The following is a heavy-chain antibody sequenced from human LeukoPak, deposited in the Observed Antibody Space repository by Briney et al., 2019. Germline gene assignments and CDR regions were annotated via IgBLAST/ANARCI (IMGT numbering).Heavy chain of an antibody. CDR3: ARHERGGHVDPNCFDP. Sequence: SETLSLACTVSGGSGSSVSLDGGRIRQPTGKELEWIGSIFNTGNTFYNPSIKRRVTISVDTSKNQFSLNLSSVTAADTALYFFARHERGGHVDPNCFDPWDQGTGVSVSS. J-gene: IGHJ5*02. D-gene: IGHD2-15*01. CDR2: IFNTGNT. CDR1: GGSGSSVSLD. V-gene: IGHV4-39*01.